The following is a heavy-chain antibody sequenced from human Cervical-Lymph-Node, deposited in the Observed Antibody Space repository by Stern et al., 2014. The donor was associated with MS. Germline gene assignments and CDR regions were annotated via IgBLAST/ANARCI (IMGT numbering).Heavy chain of an antibody. V-gene: IGHV4-61*02. J-gene: IGHJ4*02. Sequence: QVQLQESGPGLVKPSQTLSLTCTVSGGSISSGSYYWSWIRQPAGKGLEWIGRIYTSGSTNYNPSLKSRVTISVDTSKNQFSLKLSSVTAADTAVYYCARDVGYSYGYYYWGQGTLVTVSS. CDR1: GGSISSGSYY. CDR2: IYTSGST. D-gene: IGHD5-18*01. CDR3: ARDVGYSYGYYY.